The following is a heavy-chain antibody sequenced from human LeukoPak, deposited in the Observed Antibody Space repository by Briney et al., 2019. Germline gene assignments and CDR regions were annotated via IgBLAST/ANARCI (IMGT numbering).Heavy chain of an antibody. D-gene: IGHD4-17*01. CDR3: ARQRGTTVTTYQVN. CDR1: GFTFSNYA. J-gene: IGHJ4*02. V-gene: IGHV3-23*01. Sequence: PGGSLRLSCAASGFTFSNYAMNWVRQAPGKGLEWVSLISGSGVNTYYADSVKGRFTISRDNSKNTLYLQMNSLRAEDTAVYYCARQRGTTVTTYQVNWGQGTPVTVSS. CDR2: ISGSGVNT.